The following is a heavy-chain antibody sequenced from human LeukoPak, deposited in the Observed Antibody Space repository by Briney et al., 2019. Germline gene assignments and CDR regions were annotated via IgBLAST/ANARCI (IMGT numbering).Heavy chain of an antibody. Sequence: GGSLRLSCAASGFTFGSYEMNWVRQAPGKGLEWVSYISSSGSTIYYADSVKGRFTISRDNAKNSLYLQMNSLRAEDTAVYYCARVNIYDFWSGPDEKNAFDIWGQGTMVTVSS. V-gene: IGHV3-48*03. CDR3: ARVNIYDFWSGPDEKNAFDI. CDR2: ISSSGSTI. D-gene: IGHD3-3*01. J-gene: IGHJ3*02. CDR1: GFTFGSYE.